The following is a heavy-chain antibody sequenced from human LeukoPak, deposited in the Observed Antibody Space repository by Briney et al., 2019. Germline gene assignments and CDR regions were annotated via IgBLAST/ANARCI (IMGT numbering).Heavy chain of an antibody. J-gene: IGHJ4*02. CDR1: GFTFSGSA. CDR3: ARVAVPIDEFPNCSGGSCYSGYFDY. D-gene: IGHD2-15*01. CDR2: IRSKTNSYAT. Sequence: PGGSLRLSCAGSGFTFSGSAIHWVRQASGKGLEWVGRIRSKTNSYATAYAASVQGRFTISRDASKNTAYLQVNSLRTEDTAVYYCARVAVPIDEFPNCSGGSCYSGYFDYWGQGTLVTVSS. V-gene: IGHV3-73*01.